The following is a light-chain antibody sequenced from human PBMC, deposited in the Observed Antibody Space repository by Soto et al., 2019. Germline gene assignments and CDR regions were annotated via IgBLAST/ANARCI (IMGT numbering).Light chain of an antibody. CDR3: QQYGTSPIT. J-gene: IGKJ5*01. CDR1: QSVSNNY. CDR2: GAS. V-gene: IGKV3-20*01. Sequence: EIVLTQSPGTLSLSPGESATLSCRASQSVSNNYLAWYHHKPGQAPRLLIYGASNRATGIPDSFSGRGSGTDFTLSISRLEPEDFAVYSCQQYGTSPITFGQGTRLDSK.